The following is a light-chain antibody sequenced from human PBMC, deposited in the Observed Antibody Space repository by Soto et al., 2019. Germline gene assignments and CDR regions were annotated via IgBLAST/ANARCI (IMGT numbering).Light chain of an antibody. J-gene: IGKJ1*01. CDR3: QQSYSTTWT. CDR2: AAS. CDR1: QGIGSY. V-gene: IGKV1-39*01. Sequence: DVQLTQSPSFLSASVGDRVTITCRASQGIGSYVAWYQQKPGNAPKLLIYAASSLQSGVPSRFSGSGSETDFTLTISSLQPEDFATYSWQQSYSTTWTFGQGTKVDNK.